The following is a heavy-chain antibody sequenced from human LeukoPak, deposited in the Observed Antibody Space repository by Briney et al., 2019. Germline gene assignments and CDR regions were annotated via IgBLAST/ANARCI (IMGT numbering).Heavy chain of an antibody. CDR3: ARAGSWNLNFDY. CDR2: INHSGST. J-gene: IGHJ4*02. CDR1: GGSISSGDYY. Sequence: SETLSLTCTVSGGSISSGDYYWSWIRQPPGKGLEWIGEINHSGSTNYNPSLKTRVTISVDTSKNQFSLKLSSVTAADTAVYYCARAGSWNLNFDYWGQGTLVTVSS. D-gene: IGHD6-13*01. V-gene: IGHV4-61*08.